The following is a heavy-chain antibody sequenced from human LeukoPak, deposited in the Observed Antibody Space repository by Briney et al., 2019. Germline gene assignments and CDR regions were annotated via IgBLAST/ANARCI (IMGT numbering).Heavy chain of an antibody. V-gene: IGHV3-66*02. CDR2: LKSDGKT. J-gene: IGHJ4*02. Sequence: PGGSLRLSCATSGFTISSNHINWVRQAPGKGLEWVSVLKSDGKTSYADSVKGRFTIYRDNSKNTVYLQMNSLRVEDTAVYYCARDAYSSGWYVGFDYWGQGTLVTVSS. D-gene: IGHD6-19*01. CDR3: ARDAYSSGWYVGFDY. CDR1: GFTISSNH.